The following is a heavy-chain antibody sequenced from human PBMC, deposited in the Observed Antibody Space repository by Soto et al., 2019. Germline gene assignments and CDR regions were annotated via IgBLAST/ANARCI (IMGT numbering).Heavy chain of an antibody. J-gene: IGHJ6*02. CDR2: ISAYNGNT. V-gene: IGHV1-18*01. Sequence: QVQLVQSGAEVKKPGASVKVSCKASGYTFTSYGISWVRQAPGQGLEWMGWISAYNGNTNYAQKLKGRVTRTTDAYTSTAYMELRSLRSDDTAVYYCARATIAVAGTDYYGMDVWGQGTTVTVSS. CDR3: ARATIAVAGTDYYGMDV. D-gene: IGHD6-19*01. CDR1: GYTFTSYG.